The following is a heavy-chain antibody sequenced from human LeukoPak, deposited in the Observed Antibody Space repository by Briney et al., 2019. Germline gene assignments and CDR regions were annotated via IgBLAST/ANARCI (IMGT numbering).Heavy chain of an antibody. J-gene: IGHJ3*02. CDR3: ARFMVVAASHAFDI. D-gene: IGHD2-15*01. CDR1: GFTVSSNY. CDR2: IYSGGST. V-gene: IGHV3-66*02. Sequence: GGSLRLSCAASGFTVSSNYMSWVRQAPGKGLEWVSVIYSGGSTYYADSVKGRFTISRDNSKNTLYLQMNSLRAEDTAVYYCARFMVVAASHAFDIWGQGTIVTVSS.